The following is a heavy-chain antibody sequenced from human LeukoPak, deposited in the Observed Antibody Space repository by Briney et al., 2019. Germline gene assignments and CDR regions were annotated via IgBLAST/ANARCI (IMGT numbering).Heavy chain of an antibody. CDR2: IYTSGST. D-gene: IGHD3-9*01. V-gene: IGHV4-61*02. J-gene: IGHJ4*02. CDR3: ARESYYDILTGYDFFDY. Sequence: SETLSLTCTVSGGSISSSSYYWSWIRQPAGKGLEWIGRIYTSGSTNYNPSLKSQVTMSVDTSKNQFSLKLSSVTAADTAVYYCARESYYDILTGYDFFDYWGQGTLVTVSS. CDR1: GGSISSSSYY.